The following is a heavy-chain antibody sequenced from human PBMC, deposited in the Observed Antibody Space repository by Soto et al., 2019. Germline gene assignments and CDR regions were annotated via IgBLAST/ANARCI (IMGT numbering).Heavy chain of an antibody. J-gene: IGHJ4*02. CDR1: AYTLTRPC. CDR2: INGYNGDT. CDR3: ALDSSYRFDY. V-gene: IGHV1-18*01. D-gene: IGHD3-22*01. Sequence: LLEQSGAAVKNPGAQVKVSCKAYAYTLTRPCISWGRQAPGQGLELMGWINGYNGDTKYAQKFQGRVTMTTDTSTSTAYMELRSLRSDDTAVYYCALDSSYRFDYWGQGTLVTVSS.